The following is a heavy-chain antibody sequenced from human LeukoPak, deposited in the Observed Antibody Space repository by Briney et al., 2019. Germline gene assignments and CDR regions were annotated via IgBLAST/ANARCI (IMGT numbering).Heavy chain of an antibody. J-gene: IGHJ3*02. CDR3: ARDGPRYCSGGSCYRDAFDI. CDR2: IYTSGST. D-gene: IGHD2-15*01. V-gene: IGHV4-61*02. Sequence: SQTLSLTCTVSGGSISSGSYYWSWIRQPAGKGLEWIGRIYTSGSTSYNPSLKSRVTISVDTSKNQFSLKLSSVTAADTAVYYCARDGPRYCSGGSCYRDAFDIWGQGTMVTVSS. CDR1: GGSISSGSYY.